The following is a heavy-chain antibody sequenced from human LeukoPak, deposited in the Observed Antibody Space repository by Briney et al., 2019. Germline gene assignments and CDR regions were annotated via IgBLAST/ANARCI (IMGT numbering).Heavy chain of an antibody. J-gene: IGHJ4*02. D-gene: IGHD3-10*01. CDR3: ARRSTYGSGTNYLFDY. Sequence: GESLKISCKGSGYSFPIYWIAWVRQMPGKGLEWMGIIYPGDSDTRYSPSFQGQITISADKSISTAYLQWSSLKASDTAMYYCARRSTYGSGTNYLFDYWGQGTLVTISS. CDR2: IYPGDSDT. CDR1: GYSFPIYW. V-gene: IGHV5-51*01.